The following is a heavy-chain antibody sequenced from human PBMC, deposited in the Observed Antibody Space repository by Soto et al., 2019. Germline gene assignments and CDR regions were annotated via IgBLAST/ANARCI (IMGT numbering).Heavy chain of an antibody. CDR2: ISGSGGST. V-gene: IGHV3-23*01. Sequence: GGSLRLSCAASGFTFTTAWINWVRQAPGKGLEWVSAISGSGGSTYYADSVKGRFTISRDNSKNTLYLQMNSLRAEDTAVYYCAKDGTVTSAFDYWGQGTLVTVSS. D-gene: IGHD4-17*01. J-gene: IGHJ4*02. CDR3: AKDGTVTSAFDY. CDR1: GFTFTTAW.